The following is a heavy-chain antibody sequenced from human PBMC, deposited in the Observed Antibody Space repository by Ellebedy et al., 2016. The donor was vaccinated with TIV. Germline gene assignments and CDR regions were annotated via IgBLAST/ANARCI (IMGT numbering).Heavy chain of an antibody. CDR1: GYTFTNYW. Sequence: GESLKISXKGSGYTFTNYWIGWVRQMPGKGLELMGIIYPGDSDTTYSPSFQGQVTISADKSISTAYLQWSSLEASDTAMYYCARQDGSGTYYFDTWGQGTLVTVSS. D-gene: IGHD3-10*01. CDR2: IYPGDSDT. CDR3: ARQDGSGTYYFDT. J-gene: IGHJ4*02. V-gene: IGHV5-51*01.